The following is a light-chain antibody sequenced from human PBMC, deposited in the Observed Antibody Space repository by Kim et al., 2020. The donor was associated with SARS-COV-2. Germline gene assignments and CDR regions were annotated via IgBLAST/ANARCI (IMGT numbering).Light chain of an antibody. CDR3: AAWDDSLKGSV. Sequence: QSVLTQPPSASGTPGQRVTISCSGSISNIGSNVVNWYQQFPGTAPKLLMYSNDYRPSGVPDRFSGSKSGTSASLAISGLQSEDEAEYYCAAWDDSLKGSVFGGGTQLTVL. V-gene: IGLV1-44*01. J-gene: IGLJ3*02. CDR1: ISNIGSNV. CDR2: SND.